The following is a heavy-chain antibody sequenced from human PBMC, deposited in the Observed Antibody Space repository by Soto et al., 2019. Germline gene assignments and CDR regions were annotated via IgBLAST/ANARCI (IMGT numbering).Heavy chain of an antibody. CDR2: ISGSGGST. V-gene: IGHV3-23*01. CDR1: GFTFSSYA. D-gene: IGHD1-26*01. Sequence: GGSLSLSCAASGFTFSSYAMSWVRQAPGKGLEWVSAISGSGGSTYYADSVKGRFTISRDNSKNTLYLQMNSLRAEDTAVYYCAKCSGSYTYYFDYWGQGTLVTVSS. CDR3: AKCSGSYTYYFDY. J-gene: IGHJ4*02.